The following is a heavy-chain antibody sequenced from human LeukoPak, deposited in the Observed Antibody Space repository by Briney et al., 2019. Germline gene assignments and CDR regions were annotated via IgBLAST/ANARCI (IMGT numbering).Heavy chain of an antibody. CDR2: INSDGSST. Sequence: GGSLRLSCAASGFTFDDYGMSWVRQAPGKGLVWVSRINSDGSSTSYADSVKGRFTISRDNAKNTLYLQMNSLRAEDTAVYYCARSRTYYDFWSGYLYYMDVWGKGTTVTVSS. V-gene: IGHV3-74*01. J-gene: IGHJ6*03. D-gene: IGHD3-3*01. CDR3: ARSRTYYDFWSGYLYYMDV. CDR1: GFTFDDYG.